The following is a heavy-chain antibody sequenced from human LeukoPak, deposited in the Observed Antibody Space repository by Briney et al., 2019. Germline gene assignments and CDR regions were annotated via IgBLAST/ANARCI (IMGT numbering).Heavy chain of an antibody. J-gene: IGHJ4*02. V-gene: IGHV5-51*01. Sequence: GESLKISCKGSGYNFANYWIGWVRQMPGKGLEWMGVIYPGESVPRYSPSFQDQVTISADKSISTACLQWSSLRSSDTAVYYCARGSPDIDYWGQGTLVTVSS. CDR3: ARGSPDIDY. D-gene: IGHD3-9*01. CDR1: GYNFANYW. CDR2: IYPGESVP.